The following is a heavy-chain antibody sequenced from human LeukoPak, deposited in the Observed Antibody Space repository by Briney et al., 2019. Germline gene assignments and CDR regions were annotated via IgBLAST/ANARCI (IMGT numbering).Heavy chain of an antibody. CDR1: GFTFSYYA. CDR2: ISYDGSNK. CDR3: ARDPTAVAGPGNDAFDI. D-gene: IGHD6-19*01. J-gene: IGHJ3*02. V-gene: IGHV3-30*04. Sequence: GGSLRLSCAASGFTFSYYAMHWVRQAPGKGLEWVAVISYDGSNKYYADSVRGRLTISRDNSKNTLYLQMNSLRAEDTAVYFCARDPTAVAGPGNDAFDIWGQGTMVTVSS.